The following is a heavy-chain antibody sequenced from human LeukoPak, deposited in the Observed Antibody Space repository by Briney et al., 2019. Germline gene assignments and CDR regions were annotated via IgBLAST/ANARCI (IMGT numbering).Heavy chain of an antibody. Sequence: PGGSLRLSCAASGFTFSSYSMNWVRQAPGKGLEWVSYISSSSSTIYYADSVKGRFTISRDNAKNSLYLQMNSLRAEDTAVYYCAREELRYNYYMDVWGKGTTVTVSS. D-gene: IGHD3-16*01. CDR3: AREELRYNYYMDV. CDR1: GFTFSSYS. V-gene: IGHV3-48*01. CDR2: ISSSSSTI. J-gene: IGHJ6*03.